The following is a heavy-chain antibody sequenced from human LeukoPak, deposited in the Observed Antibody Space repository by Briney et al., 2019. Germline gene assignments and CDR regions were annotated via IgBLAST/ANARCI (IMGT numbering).Heavy chain of an antibody. Sequence: SETLSLTYTLSGRSISIGSYYWSWIRRPAGKGLGWIGRICTSGSNNYNPSLKSRVTISVDTSKNQFSLKLSSVTAADTAVYYCASVYEVGLRGRDYWGQGTLVTVSS. CDR3: ASVYEVGLRGRDY. V-gene: IGHV4-61*02. CDR2: ICTSGSN. J-gene: IGHJ4*02. D-gene: IGHD2-8*01. CDR1: GRSISIGSYY.